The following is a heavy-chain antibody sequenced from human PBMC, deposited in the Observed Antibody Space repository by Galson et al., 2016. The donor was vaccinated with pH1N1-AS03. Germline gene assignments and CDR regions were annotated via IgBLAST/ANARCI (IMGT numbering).Heavy chain of an antibody. D-gene: IGHD3-10*01. CDR3: ARGRGYGQYYFDY. Sequence: SLRLSCAASGFTFNRSWMNWVRQAPGKGLEWVANIKQDGSEKYYVDSVKGRFTISRDNAKNSLYLQMNSLRAEDTAVYFCARGRGYGQYYFDYWGQGTLVTVSS. J-gene: IGHJ4*02. V-gene: IGHV3-7*01. CDR1: GFTFNRSW. CDR2: IKQDGSEK.